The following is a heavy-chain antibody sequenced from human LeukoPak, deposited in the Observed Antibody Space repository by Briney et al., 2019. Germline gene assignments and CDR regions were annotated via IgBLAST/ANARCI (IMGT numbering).Heavy chain of an antibody. CDR2: IYPGXXDT. D-gene: IGHD3-3*01. J-gene: IGHJ6*02. V-gene: IGHV5-51*01. Sequence: GESLKISCKGSGYSFTSYWIGWVRQMPXXXXXXXXIIYPGXXDTRYSPSFQGQVTISADKSISTAYLQWSSLKASDTAMYYCARSFVSGPPDYYYYYGMDVWGQGTTVTVSS. CDR3: ARSFVSGPPDYYYYYGMDV. CDR1: GYSFTSYW.